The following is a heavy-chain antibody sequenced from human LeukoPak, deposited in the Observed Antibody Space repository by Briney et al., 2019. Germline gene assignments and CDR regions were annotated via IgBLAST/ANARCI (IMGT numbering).Heavy chain of an antibody. J-gene: IGHJ4*02. Sequence: SETLSLTCTVSGYSISSGYYWGWIRQPPGKGLEWIGSIYHSGSTYYNPSLKSRVTISVDTSKNQFSLKLSSVTAADTAVYYCARVTMVVTLDYWGQGTLVTVSS. CDR3: ARVTMVVTLDY. V-gene: IGHV4-38-2*02. CDR2: IYHSGST. CDR1: GYSISSGYY. D-gene: IGHD4-23*01.